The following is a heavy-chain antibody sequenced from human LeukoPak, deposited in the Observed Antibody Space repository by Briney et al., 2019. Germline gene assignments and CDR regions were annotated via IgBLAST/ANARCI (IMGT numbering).Heavy chain of an antibody. CDR3: ARDVVVAFDI. D-gene: IGHD2-15*01. J-gene: IGHJ3*02. CDR2: IIPIFGTA. Sequence: SVKVSCEASGGTFSSYAISWVRQAPGQGLEWMGGIIPIFGTANYAQKFLGRVTITADESTSTAYMELSSLRSEDTAVYYCARDVVVAFDIWGQGTMVTVSS. V-gene: IGHV1-69*13. CDR1: GGTFSSYA.